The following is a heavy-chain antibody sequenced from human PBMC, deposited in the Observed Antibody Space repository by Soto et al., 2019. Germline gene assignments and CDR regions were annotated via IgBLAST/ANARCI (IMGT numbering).Heavy chain of an antibody. CDR3: ARGGYGTIFGGLDV. D-gene: IGHD5-18*01. J-gene: IGHJ6*02. Sequence: QVHLVESGGGVAQPGTSLRLSCVASGFTFNSYAMHWVRQAPGKGLEWVSVVSKEGGEEYYTVSVKDRFTISRDNSKGTTYLQMNSLRPDDTALYYCARGGYGTIFGGLDVWGQGTTVTVS. CDR2: VSKEGGEE. CDR1: GFTFNSYA. V-gene: IGHV3-30*04.